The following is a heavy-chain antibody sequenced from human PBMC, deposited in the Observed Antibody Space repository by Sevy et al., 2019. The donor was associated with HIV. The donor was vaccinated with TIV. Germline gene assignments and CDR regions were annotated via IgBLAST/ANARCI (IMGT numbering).Heavy chain of an antibody. D-gene: IGHD3-22*01. CDR2: IKSQTEGGTT. CDR3: TYYYDSSGYPGFDY. V-gene: IGHV3-15*01. CDR1: GFTFSNAW. Sequence: GGSLRLSCAASGFTFSNAWMSWVRQAPGKGLKWVGRIKSQTEGGTTDYAAPVKGRFTISRDESKDTLYLQMNTLKTEDTAVYYCTYYYDSSGYPGFDYWGQGTLVTVSS. J-gene: IGHJ4*02.